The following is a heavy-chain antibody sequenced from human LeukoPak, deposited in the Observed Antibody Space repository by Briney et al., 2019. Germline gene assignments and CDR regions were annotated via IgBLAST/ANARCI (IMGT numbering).Heavy chain of an antibody. CDR1: GFTFSNSW. CDR3: ARTGAADADYYYYMDV. Sequence: GGSLRLSCAASGFTFSNSWMSWVRQAPGKGLEWVANIKQDGSEKYYVDSVKGRFTISRDNAKNSLYLQMNSLRAEDTAVYYCARTGAADADYYYYMDVWGKGTTVTVSS. V-gene: IGHV3-7*01. J-gene: IGHJ6*03. CDR2: IKQDGSEK. D-gene: IGHD1-14*01.